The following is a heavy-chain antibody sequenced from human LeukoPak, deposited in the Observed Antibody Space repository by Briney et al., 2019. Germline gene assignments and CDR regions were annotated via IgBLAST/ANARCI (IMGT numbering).Heavy chain of an antibody. V-gene: IGHV1-8*01. CDR2: MNPNSGNT. Sequence: ASVKVSCKASGYTFTSFDINWVRQATGQGPEWMGWMNPNSGNTGYAQRFQGRVTMTRDTSISTAYMEVSSLEPEDTAVYYCARGTPSCASASCYNYWGQGTLVTVSS. CDR1: GYTFTSFD. J-gene: IGHJ4*02. CDR3: ARGTPSCASASCYNY. D-gene: IGHD2-2*02.